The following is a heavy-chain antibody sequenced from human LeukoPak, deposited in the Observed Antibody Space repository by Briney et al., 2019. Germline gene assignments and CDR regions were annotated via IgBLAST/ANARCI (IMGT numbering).Heavy chain of an antibody. J-gene: IGHJ5*02. D-gene: IGHD3-10*01. CDR1: GYTLTELS. Sequence: ASVKVSCKVSGYTLTELSMHWVRQAPGKGLEWIGGFDPEDGETIYTQRFQGRVSMTRDTSTSTAYMELKSLTSEDTAVYYCARGGGYSFGAQSYYQLSPWGQGSLVIVSS. CDR2: FDPEDGET. V-gene: IGHV1-24*01. CDR3: ARGGGYSFGAQSYYQLSP.